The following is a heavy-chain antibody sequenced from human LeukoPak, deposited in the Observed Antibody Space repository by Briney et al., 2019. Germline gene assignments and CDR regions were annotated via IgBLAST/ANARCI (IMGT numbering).Heavy chain of an antibody. CDR1: GYTFTSYD. Sequence: PQASVKVSCKASGYTFTSYDINWVRQATGQGLEWMGWMNPNSGNTGCAQKFQGRVTMTRNTSISTAYMELSSLRSEDTAVYYCASGATKGIEFDYWGQGTLVTVSS. CDR2: MNPNSGNT. V-gene: IGHV1-8*01. CDR3: ASGATKGIEFDY. J-gene: IGHJ4*02. D-gene: IGHD1-26*01.